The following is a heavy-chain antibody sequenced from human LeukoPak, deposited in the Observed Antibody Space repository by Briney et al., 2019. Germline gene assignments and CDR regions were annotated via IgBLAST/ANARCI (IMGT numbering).Heavy chain of an antibody. Sequence: SETLSLTCTVSGGSISSSSYYWGWIRQPPGKGLEWIGSIYYSGSTYYNPSLKSRVTISVDTSKNQFSLKLSSVTAADTAVYYCATEVREVGSSSIGWFDPWGQGTLVTVSS. D-gene: IGHD6-6*01. V-gene: IGHV4-39*07. CDR1: GGSISSSSYY. CDR2: IYYSGST. J-gene: IGHJ5*02. CDR3: ATEVREVGSSSIGWFDP.